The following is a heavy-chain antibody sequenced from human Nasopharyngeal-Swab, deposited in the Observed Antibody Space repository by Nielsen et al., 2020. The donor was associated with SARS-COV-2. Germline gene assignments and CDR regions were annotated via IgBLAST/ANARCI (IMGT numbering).Heavy chain of an antibody. J-gene: IGHJ3*02. CDR1: GFTFSRYS. D-gene: IGHD3-22*01. CDR2: ISGTGTI. Sequence: GDSLKISCAASGFTFSRYSMNWVRQAPGKGLEWVSYISGTGTIYYADSVKGRFTISRGNTKNSLYLQMNSLRAEDTAVYYCARAHDSSGYYWAFDIWGQGTVVTVSS. CDR3: ARAHDSSGYYWAFDI. V-gene: IGHV3-48*04.